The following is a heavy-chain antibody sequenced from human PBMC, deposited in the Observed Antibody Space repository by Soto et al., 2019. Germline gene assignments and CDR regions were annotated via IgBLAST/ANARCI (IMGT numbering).Heavy chain of an antibody. CDR2: IYPGDSDT. D-gene: IGHD6-19*01. J-gene: IGHJ4*02. Sequence: GESLKISCKGSGYSFTSYWIGWVRQMPGKGLEWMGIIYPGDSDTRYSPSFQGQVTISADKSISTAYLQWSSLKASDTAMYYCARHADIAVAGNGFDYWGQGTLVTVSS. CDR3: ARHADIAVAGNGFDY. V-gene: IGHV5-51*01. CDR1: GYSFTSYW.